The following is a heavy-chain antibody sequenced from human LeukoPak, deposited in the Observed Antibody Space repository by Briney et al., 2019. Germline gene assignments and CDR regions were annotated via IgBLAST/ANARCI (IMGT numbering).Heavy chain of an antibody. CDR1: GFTFSSYG. J-gene: IGHJ5*02. CDR3: AKIGTVVTPS. Sequence: GGSLRLSCAASGFTFSSYGMHWVRQAPGKGLEWVAFIRYDGSNKYYADSVRGRFTISRDNSKNTLYLQMNSLRAEDTAVYYCAKIGTVVTPSWGQGTLVTVSS. CDR2: IRYDGSNK. V-gene: IGHV3-30*02. D-gene: IGHD4-23*01.